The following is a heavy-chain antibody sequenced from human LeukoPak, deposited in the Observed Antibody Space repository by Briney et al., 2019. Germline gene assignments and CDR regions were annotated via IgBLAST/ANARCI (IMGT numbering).Heavy chain of an antibody. V-gene: IGHV1-2*02. Sequence: SVKASCKASGYTFTSYYMHWVRQAPGQGLEWMGSVNPNSGVTDYAQKFQGRITMTRDTSITTAYMELNRLTSDDTAVYYCARDTGFPFFDFWGHGALVTVSS. CDR1: GYTFTSYY. CDR3: ARDTGFPFFDF. J-gene: IGHJ4*01. CDR2: VNPNSGVT.